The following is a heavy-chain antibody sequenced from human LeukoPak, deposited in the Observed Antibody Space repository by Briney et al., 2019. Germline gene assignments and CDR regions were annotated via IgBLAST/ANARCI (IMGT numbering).Heavy chain of an antibody. Sequence: PSETLSLTCTVSDYSISNTYYWGWIRQPPGKGLEWIGNIHHSGSAYYNPSLKSRVTISVDTSKNQFSLKLSSVTAADTAVYYCARELAIAVAGTLLSRLDVYFDLWGRGTLVTVSS. CDR2: IHHSGSA. D-gene: IGHD6-19*01. J-gene: IGHJ2*01. V-gene: IGHV4-38-2*02. CDR1: DYSISNTYY. CDR3: ARELAIAVAGTLLSRLDVYFDL.